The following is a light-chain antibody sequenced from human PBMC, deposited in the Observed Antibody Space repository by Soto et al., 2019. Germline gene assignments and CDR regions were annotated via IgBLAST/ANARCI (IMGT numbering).Light chain of an antibody. V-gene: IGKV3-15*01. J-gene: IGKJ5*01. CDR1: QSVSSD. CDR3: QQYNNWPPIT. CDR2: DAS. Sequence: EIVLTQSPGTLSLSPGERATLSCRASQSVSSDLAWYHQKPGQAPRLLIYDASTRATGIPARFSGGGSGTEFTLSISSLQSEDFAVYYCQQYNNWPPITFGQGTRLEIK.